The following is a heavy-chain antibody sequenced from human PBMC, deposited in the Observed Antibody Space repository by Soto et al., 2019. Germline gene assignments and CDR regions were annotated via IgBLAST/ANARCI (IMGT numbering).Heavy chain of an antibody. J-gene: IGHJ4*02. CDR3: AKGASTTVFAFNDY. Sequence: EVQPVESGGGLVQPGRSLRLSCAASGFTFDDYAMHWVRQCPGKGLEWVSSISWNSGNLGYADSVKGRFTISRDNAKNSLYLQMNSLRGEDTALYYCAKGASTTVFAFNDYWGQGTLVTVSS. CDR2: ISWNSGNL. CDR1: GFTFDDYA. D-gene: IGHD4-17*01. V-gene: IGHV3-9*01.